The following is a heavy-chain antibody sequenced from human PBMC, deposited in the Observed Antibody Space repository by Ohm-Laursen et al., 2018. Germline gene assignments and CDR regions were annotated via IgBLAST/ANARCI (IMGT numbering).Heavy chain of an antibody. D-gene: IGHD3-10*01. V-gene: IGHV4-39*01. CDR1: GGSISSTSYY. Sequence: SQTLSLTCTVSGGSISSTSYYWGWIRQPPGKGLEWIGCVYFSGATYHNPSLKSRVTISIDTSNNQLSLTLWSVTAADTAVYFCARPQAGFGDFDYWGQGTLVTVS. CDR2: VYFSGAT. CDR3: ARPQAGFGDFDY. J-gene: IGHJ4*02.